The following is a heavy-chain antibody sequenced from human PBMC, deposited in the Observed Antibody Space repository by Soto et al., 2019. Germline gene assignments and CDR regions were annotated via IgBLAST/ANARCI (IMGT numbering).Heavy chain of an antibody. CDR2: IHLRSGNT. Sequence: PSETLSLTCTVSGGSISSSSFYWGWVRQTPGKGLEWITSIHLRSGNTYYNPSLKSRVTISVDTSENQFSLTLTSVTAADTAVYSCASPASYCGGACSVKWGPGTLLTVSS. J-gene: IGHJ4*02. CDR1: GGSISSSSFY. CDR3: ASPASYCGGACSVK. D-gene: IGHD2-21*02. V-gene: IGHV4-39*01.